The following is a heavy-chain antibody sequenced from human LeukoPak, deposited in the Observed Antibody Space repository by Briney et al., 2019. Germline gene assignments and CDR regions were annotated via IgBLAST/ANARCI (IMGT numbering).Heavy chain of an antibody. CDR1: GCTVSDNY. CDR3: ARHDSWAGWFDP. Sequence: GGSLRLSCAASGCTVSDNYMSWVRQAPGKGLEWVSVIYSGGTTYSADSVKGRFTISRDNSKNTLYLQMNSLRAEDTAVYYCARHDSWAGWFDPWGQGTLVTVSS. J-gene: IGHJ5*02. V-gene: IGHV3-53*01. CDR2: IYSGGTT. D-gene: IGHD3-22*01.